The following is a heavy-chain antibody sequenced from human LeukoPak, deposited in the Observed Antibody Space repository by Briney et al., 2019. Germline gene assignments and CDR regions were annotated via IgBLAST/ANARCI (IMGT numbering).Heavy chain of an antibody. J-gene: IGHJ6*02. CDR2: ISYDGSNK. CDR1: GFTFSSYD. D-gene: IGHD3-10*01. CDR3: AREGLWFGELRHYYYYGMDV. Sequence: GGSLRLSCAASGFTFSSYDMHWVRQAPGKGLEWVAVISYDGSNKYYADSVKGRFTISRDNSKNTLYLQMNSLRAEDTAVYYCAREGLWFGELRHYYYYGMDVWGQGTTVTVSS. V-gene: IGHV3-30-3*01.